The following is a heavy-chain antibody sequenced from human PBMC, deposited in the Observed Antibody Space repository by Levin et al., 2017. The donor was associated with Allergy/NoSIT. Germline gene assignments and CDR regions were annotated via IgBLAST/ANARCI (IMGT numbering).Heavy chain of an antibody. J-gene: IGHJ4*02. CDR2: IYYSGST. CDR1: GGSISSYY. Sequence: GSLRLSCTVSGGSISSYYWSWIRQPPGKGLEWIGYIYYSGSTNYNPSLKSRVTISVDTSKNQFSLKLSSVTAADTAVYYCARSGRVPGGDYFDYWGQGTLVTVSS. D-gene: IGHD3-16*01. CDR3: ARSGRVPGGDYFDY. V-gene: IGHV4-59*01.